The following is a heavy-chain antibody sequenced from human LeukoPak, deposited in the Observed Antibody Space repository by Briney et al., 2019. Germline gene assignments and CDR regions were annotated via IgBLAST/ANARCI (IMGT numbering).Heavy chain of an antibody. D-gene: IGHD3-10*01. V-gene: IGHV4-39*01. J-gene: IGHJ4*02. Sequence: PSETLSLTCTVSGGSIISSSHYWGWIRQPPGKGLEWIGSIYYSGSTYYNPSLKSRVTISVDTSKNQFSLKLSSVTAADTAVYYCASTLPRGLLWFGDCDYWGQGTLVTVSS. CDR2: IYYSGST. CDR1: GGSIISSSHY. CDR3: ASTLPRGLLWFGDCDY.